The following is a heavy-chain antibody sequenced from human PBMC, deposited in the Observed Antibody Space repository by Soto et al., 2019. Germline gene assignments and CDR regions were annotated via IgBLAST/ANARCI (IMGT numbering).Heavy chain of an antibody. CDR1: GGSIGSYY. J-gene: IGHJ5*02. V-gene: IGHV4-59*01. CDR3: ARESAGAGRNNWFDP. Sequence: SETLSLTCTVSGGSIGSYYWSWIRQPPGKGLEWIGFIHFSGSSQYNPSLKSRVTISVDTSQNQLSLKLRSVTAADTAVYFCARESAGAGRNNWFDPWGQGALVTVPS. CDR2: IHFSGSS. D-gene: IGHD1-26*01.